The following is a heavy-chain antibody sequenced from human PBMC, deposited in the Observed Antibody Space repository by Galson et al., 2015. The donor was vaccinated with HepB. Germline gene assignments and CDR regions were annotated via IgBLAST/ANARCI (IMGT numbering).Heavy chain of an antibody. CDR2: ISSSSSYI. J-gene: IGHJ3*02. V-gene: IGHV3-21*01. D-gene: IGHD3-9*01. Sequence: SLRLSCAASGFTFSSYSMNWVRQAPGKGLEWVSSISSSSSYIYYADSVKGRFTISRDNAKNSLYLQMNSLRAEDTAVYYCASGDGLTGYPGSAFDIWGQGTMVTVSS. CDR3: ASGDGLTGYPGSAFDI. CDR1: GFTFSSYS.